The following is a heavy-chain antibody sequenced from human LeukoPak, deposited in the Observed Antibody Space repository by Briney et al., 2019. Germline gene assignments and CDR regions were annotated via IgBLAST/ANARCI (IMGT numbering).Heavy chain of an antibody. Sequence: GGTLRLSCAVSGFTFWIYAMSGAPRAPGRGLECGLAISGSGGSTYYADSVKGRFTISRDNSKNTLYLQMNSLRAEDTAVYYCANSRRGYSYDLGSWYFDYWGQGNLVTVSS. V-gene: IGHV3-23*01. CDR1: GFTFWIYA. CDR3: ANSRRGYSYDLGSWYFDY. CDR2: ISGSGGST. D-gene: IGHD5-18*01. J-gene: IGHJ4*02.